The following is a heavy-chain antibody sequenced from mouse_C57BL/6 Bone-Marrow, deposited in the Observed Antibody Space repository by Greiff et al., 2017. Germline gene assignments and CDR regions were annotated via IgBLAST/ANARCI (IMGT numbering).Heavy chain of an antibody. Sequence: VQLQQSGPELVKPGASVKISCKASGYTFTDYYMNWVKQSHGKSLEWIGDINPNNGGTSYNTKFKGKATLTVDKSSSTAYMELRSLTSEASAVXYSAGRGSIYYGYNVPDAMDYWGQGTSVTVSS. V-gene: IGHV1-26*01. CDR2: INPNNGGT. CDR3: AGRGSIYYGYNVPDAMDY. CDR1: GYTFTDYY. D-gene: IGHD2-2*01. J-gene: IGHJ4*01.